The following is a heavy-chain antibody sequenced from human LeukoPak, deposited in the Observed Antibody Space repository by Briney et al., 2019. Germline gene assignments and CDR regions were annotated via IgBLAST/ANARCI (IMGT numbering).Heavy chain of an antibody. CDR3: AQWDSRGSDFDY. Sequence: GGSLRLSCAASGFTFSIYSMNWVRQAPGKGLEWVSSISSSSSYIYYADSVKGRFTISRDNAKNSLYLQMNSLRAEDTAVYYYAQWDSRGSDFDYWGQGTLVTVSS. J-gene: IGHJ4*02. D-gene: IGHD1-26*01. V-gene: IGHV3-21*01. CDR2: ISSSSSYI. CDR1: GFTFSIYS.